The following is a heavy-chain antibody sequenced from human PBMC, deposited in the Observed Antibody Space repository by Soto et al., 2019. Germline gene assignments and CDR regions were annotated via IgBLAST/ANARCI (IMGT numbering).Heavy chain of an antibody. D-gene: IGHD2-2*01. J-gene: IGHJ5*02. CDR2: IYYSGST. CDR1: GGSISSSSYY. Sequence: SETLSLTCTVSGGSISSSSYYWGWIRQPPGKGLEWIGSIYYSGSTHNNPSLKSRVTLSVDTSKNQFSLRLRSVTAADTAVYYCARVGPSVNAQGWFDPWGQGTLVTVSS. V-gene: IGHV4-39*01. CDR3: ARVGPSVNAQGWFDP.